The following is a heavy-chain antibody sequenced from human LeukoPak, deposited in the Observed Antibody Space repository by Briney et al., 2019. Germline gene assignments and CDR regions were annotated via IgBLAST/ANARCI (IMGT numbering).Heavy chain of an antibody. J-gene: IGHJ4*02. Sequence: GGSLRLSCAASGFTFSSYWMHWVRQAPGKGLVWVSRINSDGSSTSYADSVKGRFTISRDNAKNTLYLQMNSLRAEDTAVYYCARGLYYYDSSGLPGYWGQGTLATVSS. D-gene: IGHD3-22*01. V-gene: IGHV3-74*01. CDR3: ARGLYYYDSSGLPGY. CDR2: INSDGSST. CDR1: GFTFSSYW.